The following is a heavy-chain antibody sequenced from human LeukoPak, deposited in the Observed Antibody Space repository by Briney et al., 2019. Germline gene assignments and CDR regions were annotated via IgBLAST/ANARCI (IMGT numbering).Heavy chain of an antibody. D-gene: IGHD6-13*01. J-gene: IGHJ4*02. CDR2: INAYNGNT. CDR1: GYTFTNYG. V-gene: IGHV1-18*01. CDR3: ARDQSLVAYSSTWFDY. Sequence: ASVKVSCKASGYTFTNYGISWVRQAPGQGLEWMGWINAYNGNTDYAQNLQGRVTMTTDTLTSTAYMELRSLRSDDTAVYYCARDQSLVAYSSTWFDYWRQGTPVTVSS.